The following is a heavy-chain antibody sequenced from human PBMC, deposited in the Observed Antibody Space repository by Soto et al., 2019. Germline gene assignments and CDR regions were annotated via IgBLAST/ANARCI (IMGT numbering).Heavy chain of an antibody. V-gene: IGHV1-3*01. J-gene: IGHJ5*02. CDR3: AGNGGYCSSTSCYPWLDP. CDR2: INAGNGNT. CDR1: GYTFTSYA. Sequence: ASVKVSCKASGYTFTSYAMHWVRQAPGQRLEWMGWINAGNGNTKYSQKFQGRVTITRDTSASTAYMELSSLRSEDTAVYYCAGNGGYCSSTSCYPWLDPWGQGTLVTVSS. D-gene: IGHD2-2*01.